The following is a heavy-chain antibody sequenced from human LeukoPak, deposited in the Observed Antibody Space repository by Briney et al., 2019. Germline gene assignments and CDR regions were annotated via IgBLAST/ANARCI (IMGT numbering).Heavy chain of an antibody. V-gene: IGHV4-39*01. Sequence: PSETLSLTCTASGVSISSSSYYWGWIRQPPGKGLEWIGSIYYSGSTYYNPSLKSRVTISVDTSKNQFSLKLSSVTAADTAVYYCARQGSGLYAFDIWGQGTMVTVSS. CDR3: ARQGSGLYAFDI. CDR1: GVSISSSSYY. J-gene: IGHJ3*02. CDR2: IYYSGST. D-gene: IGHD3-3*01.